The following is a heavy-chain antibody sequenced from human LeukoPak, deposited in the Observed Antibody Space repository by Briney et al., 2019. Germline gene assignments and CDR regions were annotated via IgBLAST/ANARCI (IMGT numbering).Heavy chain of an antibody. CDR1: GGSISSYY. J-gene: IGHJ5*02. CDR2: IYTSGST. D-gene: IGHD6-19*01. Sequence: SETLSLTCTVSGGSISSYYWSWIRQPPGKGLEWIGRIYTSGSTNYNPSLKSRVTISVDTSKNQFSLKLSSVTAADTAVYYCAGRIGGSGWYWFDPWGQGTLVTVSS. CDR3: AGRIGGSGWYWFDP. V-gene: IGHV4-4*07.